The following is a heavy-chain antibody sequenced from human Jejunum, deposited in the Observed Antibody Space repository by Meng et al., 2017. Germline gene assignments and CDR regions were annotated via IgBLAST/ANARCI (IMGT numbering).Heavy chain of an antibody. CDR1: GGSVSTTDW. CDR2: ISRSGRA. V-gene: IGHV4-4*02. J-gene: IGHJ4*02. CDR3: ARDPRTNWASRFSDN. D-gene: IGHD1/OR15-1a*01. Sequence: QGQRQESGPGLVRPSGTLSLPCAVSGGSVSTTDWWSWVRQPPGKGLEWIGEISRSGRANYNPSLKGRVTISLDRSMNLFSLKLDSVTAADAAVYYCARDPRTNWASRFSDNWGQGTLVTVSS.